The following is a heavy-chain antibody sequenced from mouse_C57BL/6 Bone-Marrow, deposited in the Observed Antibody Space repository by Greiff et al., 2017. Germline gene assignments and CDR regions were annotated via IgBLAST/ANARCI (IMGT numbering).Heavy chain of an antibody. V-gene: IGHV2-2*01. CDR3: ARNGGSGRGFAY. D-gene: IGHD4-1*01. CDR2: IWSGGST. J-gene: IGHJ3*01. Sequence: VMLVESGPGLVQPSQSLYITCTVSGFSLISYGVHWVRQSPGKGLEWLGVIWSGGSTDYNAAFIARLSISKDNTKSQVFFKMSRLQADDTAMSYCARNGGSGRGFAYWGQGTLVTVSA. CDR1: GFSLISYG.